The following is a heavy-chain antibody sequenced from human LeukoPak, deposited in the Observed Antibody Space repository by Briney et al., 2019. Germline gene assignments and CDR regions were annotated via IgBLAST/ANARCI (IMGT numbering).Heavy chain of an antibody. J-gene: IGHJ5*02. Sequence: GGSLRLSCVASGFTFRSYWMHWVRQVPGKGLVWVSRISTDGSSTTYADSVRGRFTISRDNAKNTLYLQMKSLRAEDTAVYYCAGRSSIAVLGFDPWGQGTLVTVSS. CDR3: AGRSSIAVLGFDP. CDR1: GFTFRSYW. D-gene: IGHD6-6*01. CDR2: ISTDGSST. V-gene: IGHV3-74*01.